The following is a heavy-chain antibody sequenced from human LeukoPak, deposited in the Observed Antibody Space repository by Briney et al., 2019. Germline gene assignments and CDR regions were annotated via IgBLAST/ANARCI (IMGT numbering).Heavy chain of an antibody. D-gene: IGHD3-10*01. CDR1: GGSFSGYY. CDR2: INHSGST. CDR3: ARVRGLLLWFGEILYPNWFDP. J-gene: IGHJ5*02. Sequence: PSETLSLTCAVYGGSFSGYYWSWIRQPPGKGLEWIGEINHSGSTNYNPSLKSRVTISVDTSKNQFSLKLSSVTAADTAVYYCARVRGLLLWFGEILYPNWFDPWGQGTLVTVSS. V-gene: IGHV4-34*01.